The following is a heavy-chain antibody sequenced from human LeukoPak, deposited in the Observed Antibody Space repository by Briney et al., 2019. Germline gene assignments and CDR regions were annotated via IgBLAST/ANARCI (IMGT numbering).Heavy chain of an antibody. CDR1: GFTFSSYG. CDR2: ISYDGSNK. J-gene: IGHJ4*02. CDR3: ANENYYGSGSYPDY. D-gene: IGHD3-10*01. V-gene: IGHV3-30*18. Sequence: GGSLRLSCAASGFTFSSYGIHWVRPAPGKGLEWVALISYDGSNKYYADSVKGRFTISRDNSKNTLYLQMNSLRAEDTAVYYCANENYYGSGSYPDYWGQGTLVTVSS.